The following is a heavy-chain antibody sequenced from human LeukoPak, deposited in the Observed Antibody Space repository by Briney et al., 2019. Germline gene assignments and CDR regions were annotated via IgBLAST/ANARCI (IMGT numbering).Heavy chain of an antibody. J-gene: IGHJ4*02. CDR1: GFTFSSYW. CDR2: INTDETRT. D-gene: IGHD4-17*01. V-gene: IGHV3-74*01. Sequence: GGSLRLSCTASGFTFSSYWMHWVRQAPGKGLLWVSRINTDETRTNYADSVKGRFTISRDNTKNTLYLQMDSLRAEDTAVYYCARGLLTQSTVTLGYWGQGTLVTVSS. CDR3: ARGLLTQSTVTLGY.